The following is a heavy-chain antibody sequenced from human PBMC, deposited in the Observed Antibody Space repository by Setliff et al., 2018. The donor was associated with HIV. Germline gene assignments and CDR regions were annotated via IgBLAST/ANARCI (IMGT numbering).Heavy chain of an antibody. CDR1: GYTFISYA. V-gene: IGHV1-3*01. J-gene: IGHJ6*03. D-gene: IGHD6-19*01. CDR3: ARSLERQWLVPYYMDV. Sequence: ASVKVSCKASGYTFISYAIHWVRQAPGQRLEWMGWINVGNGNTKYSQNFQDRVTITRDTFASTAYMELSSLRSEDTAVYYCARSLERQWLVPYYMDVWGKGTTVTV. CDR2: INVGNGNT.